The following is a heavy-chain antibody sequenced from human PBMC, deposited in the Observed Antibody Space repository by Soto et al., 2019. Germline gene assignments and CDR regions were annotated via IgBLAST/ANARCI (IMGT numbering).Heavy chain of an antibody. J-gene: IGHJ6*02. D-gene: IGHD3-9*01. CDR3: ARYTYCDIPDDYGMDV. CDR1: GYSISSGYY. V-gene: IGHV4-38-2*01. CDR2: IYHSGST. Sequence: SETLSLTCAVSGYSISSGYYWGWIRQPPGKGLEWIGSIYHSGSTYYNPSLKSRVTISVDTSKNQFSLKLSSVTAADTAVYYCARYTYCDIPDDYGMDVWGQGTTVTVSS.